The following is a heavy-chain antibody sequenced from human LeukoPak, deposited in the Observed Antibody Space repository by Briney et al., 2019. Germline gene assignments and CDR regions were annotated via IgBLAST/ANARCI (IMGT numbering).Heavy chain of an antibody. V-gene: IGHV4-39*01. CDR3: ARQSSGYYL. Sequence: PSETLSLTCTVSGGSISSSFNYWAWIRQPPGKGLEWIGSIYESGSAYYNPSLKSRITMSVDTSENQFSLKLSSVTAADTAVYYCARQSSGYYLWGQGTLVTVSS. CDR2: IYESGSA. D-gene: IGHD3-22*01. J-gene: IGHJ4*02. CDR1: GGSISSSFNY.